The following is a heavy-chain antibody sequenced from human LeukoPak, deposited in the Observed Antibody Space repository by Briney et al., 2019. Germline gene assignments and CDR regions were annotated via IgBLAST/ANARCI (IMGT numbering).Heavy chain of an antibody. J-gene: IGHJ4*02. Sequence: SETLSLTCTVSGGSISSYYWSWIRQPPGNGLEWIGYIYYSGSTNYNPSLKSRVTISVDTSKNQFSLKLSSVTAADTAVYYCARYSSGSNFDYWGQGTLVTVSS. V-gene: IGHV4-59*08. CDR3: ARYSSGSNFDY. CDR1: GGSISSYY. D-gene: IGHD6-19*01. CDR2: IYYSGST.